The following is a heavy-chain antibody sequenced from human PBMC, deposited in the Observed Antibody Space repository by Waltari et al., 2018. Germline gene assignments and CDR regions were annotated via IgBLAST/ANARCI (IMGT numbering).Heavy chain of an antibody. J-gene: IGHJ5*02. D-gene: IGHD3-22*01. CDR2: INHSGST. V-gene: IGHV4-34*01. CDR3: ARGPSDYYDSSGRRRSEFDP. CDR1: GGSFSGYY. Sequence: QVQLQQWGAGLLKPSETLSLTCAVYGGSFSGYYWSWIRQPPGKGLEWIGEINHSGSTNYNPALKSRVTRSVDTSKNQFSLKLSSVTAADTAVYYCARGPSDYYDSSGRRRSEFDPWGQGTLVTVSS.